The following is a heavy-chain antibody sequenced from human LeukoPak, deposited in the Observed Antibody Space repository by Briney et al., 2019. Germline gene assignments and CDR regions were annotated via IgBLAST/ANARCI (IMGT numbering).Heavy chain of an antibody. CDR1: GGSISNRGYY. V-gene: IGHV4-39*01. CDR3: ARGLTLIVVDQYYFDY. J-gene: IGHJ4*02. CDR2: ISYNGII. D-gene: IGHD3-22*01. Sequence: PSETLSLTCDVSGGSISNRGYYWGWIRQSPGKGLEWIVSISYNGIIYHNSSLKSRATITVDTSKNQFSLKLSSVTAADTAVYYCARGLTLIVVDQYYFDYWGQGTLVTVSS.